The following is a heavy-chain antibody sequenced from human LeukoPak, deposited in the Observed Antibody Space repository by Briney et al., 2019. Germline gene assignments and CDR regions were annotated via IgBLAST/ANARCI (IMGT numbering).Heavy chain of an antibody. V-gene: IGHV4-59*01. D-gene: IGHD1-26*01. CDR1: GGSISNSY. CDR3: ARGDASGRPGIGFDF. Sequence: HPSETLSLTCTVSGGSISNSYWSWIRQPPGKGLGWIGFFHDSESTNYNPSLKSRVSISLDTSKNQVSLWLSSVTAADTAVYYCARGDASGRPGIGFDFWGQGTLVTVSS. J-gene: IGHJ4*02. CDR2: FHDSEST.